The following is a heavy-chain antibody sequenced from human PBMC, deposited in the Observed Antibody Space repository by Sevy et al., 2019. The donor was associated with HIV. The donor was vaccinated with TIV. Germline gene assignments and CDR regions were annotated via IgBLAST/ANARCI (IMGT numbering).Heavy chain of an antibody. J-gene: IGHJ2*01. Sequence: GGSLRLSCAASGFTVSSNYMSWVRQAPGKGLEWVSVIYSGGSTYYADSVKGRFTISRHNSKNTLYLQMNSLRAEDTAVYYCARVSPPYYDFWSGYSKDWYFDLWGRGTLVTVSS. D-gene: IGHD3-3*01. V-gene: IGHV3-53*04. CDR3: ARVSPPYYDFWSGYSKDWYFDL. CDR1: GFTVSSNY. CDR2: IYSGGST.